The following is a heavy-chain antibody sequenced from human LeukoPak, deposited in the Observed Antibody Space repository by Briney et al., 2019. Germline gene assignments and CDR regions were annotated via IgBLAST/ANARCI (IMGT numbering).Heavy chain of an antibody. CDR3: ARSIVGVRKRNDY. J-gene: IGHJ4*02. D-gene: IGHD1-26*01. V-gene: IGHV1-8*01. CDR1: GYTFSSYD. CDR2: MNPNSGQT. Sequence: GASVKVSCKASGYTFSSYDIIWVRQASGQRLEWTGWMNPNSGQTGYAQKFQGRVTMTRSTSISTAYMELTSLTSEDSAVYYCARSIVGVRKRNDYWGQGTLVTVSS.